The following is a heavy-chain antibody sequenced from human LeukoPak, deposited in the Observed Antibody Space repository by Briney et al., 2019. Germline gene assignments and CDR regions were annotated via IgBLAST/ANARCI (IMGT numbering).Heavy chain of an antibody. CDR1: GDSISSYY. J-gene: IGHJ4*02. D-gene: IGHD3-22*01. CDR2: IYHNGNP. CDR3: AREKIYYYDSSGYLDY. V-gene: IGHV4-59*12. Sequence: SETLSLTCGVSGDSISSYYWSWIRQPPGKGLEWIGFIYHNGNPNYNPSLRSRVTISIDTSKNQFSLKLSSVTAADTAVYYCAREKIYYYDSSGYLDYWGQGTLVTVSS.